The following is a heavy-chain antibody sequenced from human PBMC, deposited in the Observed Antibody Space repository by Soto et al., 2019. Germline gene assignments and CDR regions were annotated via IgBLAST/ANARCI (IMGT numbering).Heavy chain of an antibody. D-gene: IGHD1-26*01. CDR3: ARETDSGSYYTFDI. V-gene: IGHV4-59*01. Sequence: QVQLQESGPGLVKPSETLSLTCTVSGGSISSYYWRWLRQPPGKGLEWIGNIHNSGSTNYKPSLKSRVTISVDTSKNQFSLKLSSVTAADTAVYYCARETDSGSYYTFDIWGQGTMVTVSS. CDR2: IHNSGST. J-gene: IGHJ3*02. CDR1: GGSISSYY.